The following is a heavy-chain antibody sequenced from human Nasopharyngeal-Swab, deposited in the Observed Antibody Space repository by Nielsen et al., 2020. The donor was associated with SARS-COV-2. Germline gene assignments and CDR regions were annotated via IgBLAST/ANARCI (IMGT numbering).Heavy chain of an antibody. CDR3: ARGLNGGH. V-gene: IGHV4-34*01. CDR2: VNHSGST. CDR1: GGSSSGYY. J-gene: IGHJ4*02. D-gene: IGHD3-16*01. Sequence: SATLSLPWAVEGGSSSGYYWSWIRQPPGKGLEWIGEVNHSGSTNYNPSLKSRVTISVDTSKNQFSLKLSSVTAADTAVYYCARGLNGGHWGQGTLVTVSS.